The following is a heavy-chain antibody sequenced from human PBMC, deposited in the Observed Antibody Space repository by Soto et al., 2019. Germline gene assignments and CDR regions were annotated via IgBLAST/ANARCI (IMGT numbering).Heavy chain of an antibody. D-gene: IGHD6-13*01. Sequence: SETLSLTCAVYGGSFSGYYWSWIRQPPWKGLEWIGEINHSGSTNYNPSLKSRVTISVDTSKNQFSLKLSSVTAADTAVYYCARGRGSSWYHYYYGMDVRGQGTTVT. V-gene: IGHV4-34*01. J-gene: IGHJ6*02. CDR2: INHSGST. CDR1: GGSFSGYY. CDR3: ARGRGSSWYHYYYGMDV.